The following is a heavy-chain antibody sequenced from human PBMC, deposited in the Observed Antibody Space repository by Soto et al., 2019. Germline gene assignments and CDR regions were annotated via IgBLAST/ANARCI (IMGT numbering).Heavy chain of an antibody. CDR1: GFTFSAFG. CDR2: SSYGGSNK. Sequence: QMKLVESGGGVVQPGTSLRLSCVASGFTFSAFGMHWVRQAPGRGLVWVAISSYGGSNKYYGDSVQGRFTISRDKFRDTVYLQMNSLRDEDTAVSYWAIGPLRFPDYGDYADYSYGMDVWGQGTTVTFSS. J-gene: IGHJ6*02. CDR3: AIGPLRFPDYGDYADYSYGMDV. D-gene: IGHD4-17*01. V-gene: IGHV3-30*03.